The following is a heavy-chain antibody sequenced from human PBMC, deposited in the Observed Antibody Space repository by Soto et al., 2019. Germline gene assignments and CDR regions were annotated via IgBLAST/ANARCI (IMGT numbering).Heavy chain of an antibody. CDR3: AREVAYGDYRNWFDP. J-gene: IGHJ5*02. Sequence: ETLSLTCTVSGGSISSYYWSWIRQPPGKGLEWIGYIYYSGSTNYNPSLKSRVTISVDTSKNQFSLKLSSVTAADTAVYYCAREVAYGDYRNWFDPWGQGTLVTVSS. CDR2: IYYSGST. V-gene: IGHV4-59*01. CDR1: GGSISSYY. D-gene: IGHD4-17*01.